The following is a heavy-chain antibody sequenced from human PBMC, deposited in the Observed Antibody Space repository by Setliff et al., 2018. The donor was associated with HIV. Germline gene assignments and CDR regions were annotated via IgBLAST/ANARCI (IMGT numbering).Heavy chain of an antibody. CDR2: IIPIFGTA. J-gene: IGHJ3*02. CDR3: ASGGTGYSSGWLVYFAFDI. D-gene: IGHD6-19*01. V-gene: IGHV1-69*05. Sequence: ASVKVSCKASGGTFSSYAISWVRQAPGQGLEWMGGIIPIFGTANYAQKFQGRVTITTDESTSTAYMELSSLRSEDTAVYYCASGGTGYSSGWLVYFAFDIWGQGTMVT. CDR1: GGTFSSYA.